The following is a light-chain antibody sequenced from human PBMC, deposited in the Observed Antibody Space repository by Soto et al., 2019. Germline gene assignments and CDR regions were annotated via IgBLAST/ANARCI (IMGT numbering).Light chain of an antibody. CDR2: DAS. CDR3: LQDHDDSWT. CDR1: QSISSW. V-gene: IGKV1-5*01. J-gene: IGKJ1*01. Sequence: DIQMTQSPSTLSVSVGDRVTLACRASQSISSWLAWYQQKPGKAPKLLIYDASSLESGVPSRFSGSGAGTEFTLTISSLQPDDFATYYCLQDHDDSWTFGQGTKVDIK.